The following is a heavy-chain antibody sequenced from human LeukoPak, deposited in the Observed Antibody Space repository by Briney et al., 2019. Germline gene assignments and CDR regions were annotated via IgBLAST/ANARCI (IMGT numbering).Heavy chain of an antibody. V-gene: IGHV5-51*01. J-gene: IGHJ2*01. CDR3: ARLYDSSGYYYENWYFDL. CDR1: GYSFTSYW. Sequence: GESLKISCKGSGYSFTSYWIGWVRQMPGKGLEWMGIIYPGDSDTRYSPSSQGQVTISADKSISTAYLQWSSLKASDTATYYCARLYDSSGYYYENWYFDLWGRGTLVTVSS. D-gene: IGHD3-22*01. CDR2: IYPGDSDT.